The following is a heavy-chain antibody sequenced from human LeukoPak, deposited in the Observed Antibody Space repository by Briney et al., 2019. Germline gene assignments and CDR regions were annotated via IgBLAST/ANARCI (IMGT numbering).Heavy chain of an antibody. J-gene: IGHJ4*02. D-gene: IGHD5-12*01. CDR2: IYPGDSDT. CDR1: GYSFTYYW. Sequence: GESLKISCKASGYSFTYYWIGWVRQMPGKGLEWMGIIYPGDSDTRYSPPFQGQVTMSADKSTSTAYLQWTSLKASDTATYYCARHMEAGYEISFDYWGQGTLVTVSS. V-gene: IGHV5-51*01. CDR3: ARHMEAGYEISFDY.